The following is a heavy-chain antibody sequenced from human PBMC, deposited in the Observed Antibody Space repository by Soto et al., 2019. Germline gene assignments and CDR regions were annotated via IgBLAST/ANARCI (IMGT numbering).Heavy chain of an antibody. CDR2: ISYDGSNK. J-gene: IGHJ4*02. CDR1: GFTFSSYG. CDR3: ARATYSSSYYFDS. Sequence: QVQLVESGGGVVQPGRSLRLSCAASGFTFSSYGMHWVRQAPGKGLEWVAVISYDGSNKYYADSVKGRFTISRDNAKNSLYLQMNSLRGEDTAVYYCARATYSSSYYFDSWGQGTLVTVSS. D-gene: IGHD6-6*01. V-gene: IGHV3-30*03.